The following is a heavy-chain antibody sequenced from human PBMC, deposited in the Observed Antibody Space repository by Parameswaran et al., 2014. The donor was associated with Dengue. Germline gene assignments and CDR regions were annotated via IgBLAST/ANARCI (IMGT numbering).Heavy chain of an antibody. CDR3: ARAQRITIFGVVIIPYYYYGMDV. D-gene: IGHD3-3*01. Sequence: VRQPWTRLEWMGIINPSGGSTSYAQKFQGRVTMTRDTSTSTVYMELSSLRSEDTAVYYCARAQRITIFGVVIIPYYYYGMDVWAKGPRSPSP. V-gene: IGHV1-46*03. J-gene: IGHJ6*02. CDR2: INPSGGST.